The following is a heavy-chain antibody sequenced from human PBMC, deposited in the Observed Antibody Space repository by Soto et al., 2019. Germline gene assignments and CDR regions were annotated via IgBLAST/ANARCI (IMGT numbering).Heavy chain of an antibody. J-gene: IGHJ4*02. CDR3: ESCTGAGGQFDY. Sequence: QVQLVESGGGVVQPGRSLRLSCAASGFTFSSYAMHWVRQAPGKGLEWVAVISYDGSNKYYADSVKGRFTISRDNSKNTRDMQMLSMSGEDTDVYSCESCTGAGGQFDYWGQGTLVTVSS. V-gene: IGHV3-30*03. D-gene: IGHD6-19*01. CDR1: GFTFSSYA. CDR2: ISYDGSNK.